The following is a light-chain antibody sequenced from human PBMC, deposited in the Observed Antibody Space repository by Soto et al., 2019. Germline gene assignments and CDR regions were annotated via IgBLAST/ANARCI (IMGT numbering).Light chain of an antibody. CDR3: QQRSNWPPT. J-gene: IGKJ1*01. CDR2: DAS. V-gene: IGKV3-11*01. Sequence: EIVLPQSPATLSLSPGERATLSCRASQSVSSYLAWYQQNPGQAPRLLIYDASNRATGIPARFSGSGSGTDFTLTISSLEPEDFAVYYCQQRSNWPPTFGQGTKVEIK. CDR1: QSVSSY.